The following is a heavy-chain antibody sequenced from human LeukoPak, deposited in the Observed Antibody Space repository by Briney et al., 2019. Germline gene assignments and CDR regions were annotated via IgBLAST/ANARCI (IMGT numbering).Heavy chain of an antibody. D-gene: IGHD6-19*01. CDR2: ISSTSITM. Sequence: QSGGSLRLSCAASGFTFNRNNMNWVRQAPGKGLEWVSYISSTSITMYYADSVKGRFTISRDNAKNSLYLQMNSLGADDTAVYYCARETILAVAGDFWGQGTLVTVSS. CDR1: GFTFNRNN. V-gene: IGHV3-48*01. CDR3: ARETILAVAGDF. J-gene: IGHJ4*02.